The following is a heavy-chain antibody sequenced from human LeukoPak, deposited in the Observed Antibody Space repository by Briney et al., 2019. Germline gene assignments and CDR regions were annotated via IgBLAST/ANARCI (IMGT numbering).Heavy chain of an antibody. Sequence: GGSLRLSCAASGFTFSSYAMSWVRLAPGKGLEWVSAISGSGGSTYYADSVKGRFTISRDNSKNTLYLQMNSLRAEDTAVYYCAKDGLGDYDFWSGSNFDYWGQGTLVTVSS. CDR3: AKDGLGDYDFWSGSNFDY. J-gene: IGHJ4*02. D-gene: IGHD3-3*01. CDR1: GFTFSSYA. CDR2: ISGSGGST. V-gene: IGHV3-23*01.